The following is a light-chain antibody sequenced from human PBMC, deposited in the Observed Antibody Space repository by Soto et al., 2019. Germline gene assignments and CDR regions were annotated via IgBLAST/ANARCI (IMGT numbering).Light chain of an antibody. CDR1: SSDVGSYNY. CDR3: SSYTSSSTLVYV. V-gene: IGLV2-14*01. J-gene: IGLJ1*01. Sequence: QSVLTQPATVSGSPGQSITISCTGTSSDVGSYNYVSWYQQHPGKAPKLMIYDVSNRPSGVSNRFSGSKSGNTASLTISGLQAEDEADYYCSSYTSSSTLVYVFGTGTKVTVL. CDR2: DVS.